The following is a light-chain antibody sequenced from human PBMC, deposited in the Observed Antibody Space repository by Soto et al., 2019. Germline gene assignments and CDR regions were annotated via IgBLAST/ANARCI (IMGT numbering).Light chain of an antibody. CDR3: SSYTSGSTWV. J-gene: IGLJ3*02. Sequence: QSVRTQPASVSGSPGQSITISCTGTSSDVGAYNYVSWYQQHPGKAPKLMIYEVSNRPSGVSNRFSGSKSGNTASLTISGLQAEDEGDYYCSSYTSGSTWVFGGGTKVTVL. V-gene: IGLV2-14*01. CDR2: EVS. CDR1: SSDVGAYNY.